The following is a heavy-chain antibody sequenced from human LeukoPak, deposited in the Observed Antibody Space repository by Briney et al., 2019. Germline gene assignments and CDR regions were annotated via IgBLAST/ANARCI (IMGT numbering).Heavy chain of an antibody. V-gene: IGHV1-69*04. CDR2: IIPILGIA. D-gene: IGHD3-22*01. CDR3: ARAPNYYDSSGSFDY. J-gene: IGHJ4*02. Sequence: ASVKVSCKASGGTFSSYAISWVRQAPGQGLEWMGRIIPILGIANYAQKFQGRVTITADKSTSTAHMELSSLRSEDTAVYYCARAPNYYDSSGSFDYWGQGTLVTVSS. CDR1: GGTFSSYA.